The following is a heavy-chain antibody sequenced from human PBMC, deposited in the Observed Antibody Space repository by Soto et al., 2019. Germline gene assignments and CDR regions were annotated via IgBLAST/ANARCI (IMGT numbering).Heavy chain of an antibody. V-gene: IGHV3-7*01. CDR1: GFTFSSYW. J-gene: IGHJ4*02. Sequence: EVQLVESGGGLGQPGGSLRLSCAASGFTFSSYWMSWVRQAPGKGLEWVANIKQDGSEKYYVDSVKGRFTISRDNAENSLFLQMSSLRAEDTAVYYCARETVELATNGWGQGTLVTVSS. CDR2: IKQDGSEK. D-gene: IGHD2-8*01. CDR3: ARETVELATNG.